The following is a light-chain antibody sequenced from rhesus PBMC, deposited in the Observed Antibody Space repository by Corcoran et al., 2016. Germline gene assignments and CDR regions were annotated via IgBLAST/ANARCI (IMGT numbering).Light chain of an antibody. J-gene: IGKJ4*01. Sequence: EIVMTQSPATLSLSPGETATLSCRASESVGSYLAWYQQKPGQAPKLLVHSAYFRATGIPNRFRGSGSRTQFTLTISSLEPEDVGVYHCQQYNDFLFTFGGGTKVELK. CDR1: ESVGSY. CDR2: SAY. CDR3: QQYNDFLFT. V-gene: IGKV3-40*03.